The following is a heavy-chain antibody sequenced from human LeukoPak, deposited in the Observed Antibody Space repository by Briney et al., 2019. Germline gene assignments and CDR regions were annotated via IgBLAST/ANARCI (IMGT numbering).Heavy chain of an antibody. CDR3: ARDPTIAVAGLDAFDI. CDR2: ISYDGSNK. Sequence: GRSLRLSCAASGFTFSSNAMHWVRQAPGKGLEWVAVISYDGSNKYYADSVKGRFTISRDNSKNTLYLQMNSLRAEDTAVYYCARDPTIAVAGLDAFDIWGQGTMVTVSS. V-gene: IGHV3-30-3*01. D-gene: IGHD6-19*01. J-gene: IGHJ3*02. CDR1: GFTFSSNA.